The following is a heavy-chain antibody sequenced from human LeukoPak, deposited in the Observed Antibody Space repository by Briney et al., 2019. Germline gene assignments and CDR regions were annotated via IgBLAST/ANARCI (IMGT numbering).Heavy chain of an antibody. V-gene: IGHV3-15*01. J-gene: IGHJ2*01. CDR3: AKEEEDYGDYWYFDL. Sequence: GGSLRLSCAASGFTFSNAWMSWVRQAPGKGLEWVGRIKSKTDGGTTDYAAPVKGRFTISRDDSKNTLYLQMNSLRAEDTAVYYCAKEEEDYGDYWYFDLWGRGTLVTVSS. CDR1: GFTFSNAW. CDR2: IKSKTDGGTT. D-gene: IGHD4-17*01.